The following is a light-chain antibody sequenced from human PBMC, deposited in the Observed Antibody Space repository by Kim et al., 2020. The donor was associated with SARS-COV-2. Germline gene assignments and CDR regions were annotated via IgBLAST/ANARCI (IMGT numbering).Light chain of an antibody. V-gene: IGLV1-36*01. CDR2: YDD. CDR3: VAWDDRLDGPV. CDR1: SSNIGNNA. Sequence: QSVLTQPPSVSEAPRQRVTISCSGSSSNIGNNAVNWYQQFPGKAPQLLIYYDDQLPSGVSDRFSGSKSGTSASLAISGLQSEDEADYYCVAWDDRLDGPVFGGGTQLTVL. J-gene: IGLJ3*02.